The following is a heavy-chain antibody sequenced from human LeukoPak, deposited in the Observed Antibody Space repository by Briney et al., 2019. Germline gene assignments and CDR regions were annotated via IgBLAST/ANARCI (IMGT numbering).Heavy chain of an antibody. D-gene: IGHD2-21*02. J-gene: IGHJ4*02. CDR2: ISSSRNYI. V-gene: IGHV3-21*01. Sequence: GGSLRLSCAASGFTFSSYSMNWVRQPPGKGLEWVSSISSSRNYIYYADSVNGRFTISRNNAKNSLYLQMNSLRAEDTAVYYCAIDGGSDRYEYFDYWGQGTLVTVSS. CDR3: AIDGGSDRYEYFDY. CDR1: GFTFSSYS.